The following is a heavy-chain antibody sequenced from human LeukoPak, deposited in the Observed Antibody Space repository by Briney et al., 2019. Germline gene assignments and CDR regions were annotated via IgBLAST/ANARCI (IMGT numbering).Heavy chain of an antibody. CDR3: ARDKLGLGELSLYDQ. CDR1: GGTFSSYA. D-gene: IGHD3-16*02. Sequence: SVKVSCKASGGTFSSYAISWVRQAPGQGLEWMGGIIPIFGTANYAQKFQGRVTMTRDTSISTAYMELSRLRSDDTAMYYCARDKLGLGELSLYDQWGQGTLVTVFS. J-gene: IGHJ5*02. CDR2: IIPIFGTA. V-gene: IGHV1-69*05.